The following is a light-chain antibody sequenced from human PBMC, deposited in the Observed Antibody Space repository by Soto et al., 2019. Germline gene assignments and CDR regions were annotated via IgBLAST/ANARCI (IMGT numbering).Light chain of an antibody. CDR1: QDIRGA. CDR2: DVS. J-gene: IGKJ5*01. Sequence: AIQVTQSPSSLSASVGDRVTITCRASQDIRGALAWYQQKPGTPPRLLIYDVSTLESGVPSRFSGSSSGTEFPLTISSLQPEDFGTYFCQQFNSYPITFGHGTRLEI. V-gene: IGKV1-13*02. CDR3: QQFNSYPIT.